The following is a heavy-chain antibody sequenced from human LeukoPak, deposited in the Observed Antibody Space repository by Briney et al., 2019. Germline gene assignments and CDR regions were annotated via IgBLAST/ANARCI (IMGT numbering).Heavy chain of an antibody. CDR2: IYHSGST. Sequence: SETLSLTCTVSGGSISSYYWSWIRQPPGKGLEWIGSIYHSGSTYYNPSLKSRVTISVDTSKNQFSLKLSSVTAADTAVYYCARAYRYDPWGQGTLVTVSS. V-gene: IGHV4-38-2*02. CDR3: ARAYRYDP. CDR1: GGSISSYY. J-gene: IGHJ5*02.